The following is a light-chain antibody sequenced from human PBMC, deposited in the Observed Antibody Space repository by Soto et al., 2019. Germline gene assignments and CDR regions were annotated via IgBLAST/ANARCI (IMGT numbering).Light chain of an antibody. J-gene: IGLJ2*01. CDR2: RNS. CDR3: AAWYDSLSGVV. CDR1: SSNIGSNY. V-gene: IGLV1-47*01. Sequence: QSVLTQPPSASGTPGQRVTISCSGSSSNIGSNYAYWYQQLPGTVPQLLIYRNSERPSGVPDRFSGSKSGTSASLAISGLRSEDEADYYCAAWYDSLSGVVFGGGTKLTVL.